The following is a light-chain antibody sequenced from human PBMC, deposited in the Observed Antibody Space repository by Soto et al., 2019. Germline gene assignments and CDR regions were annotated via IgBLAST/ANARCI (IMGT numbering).Light chain of an antibody. CDR3: LSADSSGTYV. CDR1: ALPKKY. J-gene: IGLJ1*01. CDR2: KDG. V-gene: IGLV3-16*01. Sequence: SYELTQPPSVSVSLGQMARITCSGEALPKKYAYWYQQKPGQFPVLVIYKDGERPSGIPERFSGSSSGTIVTLTISGVQAEDEADYYCLSADSSGTYVFGTGTKLTVL.